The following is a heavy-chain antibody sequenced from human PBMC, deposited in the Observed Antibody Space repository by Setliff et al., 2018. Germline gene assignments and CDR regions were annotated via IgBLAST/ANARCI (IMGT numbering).Heavy chain of an antibody. CDR1: GFTFRTFS. J-gene: IGHJ3*02. CDR2: ISPDSIHI. CDR3: ARSPANGGHDAFDI. D-gene: IGHD6-25*01. Sequence: SCAASGFTFRTFSMHWVRQAPGKGLEWVSSISPDSIHIYYADSVKGRLTISRDNAWDSLYLQMNSLGAEDTAVYYCARSPANGGHDAFDIWGRGTMVTVSS. V-gene: IGHV3-21*01.